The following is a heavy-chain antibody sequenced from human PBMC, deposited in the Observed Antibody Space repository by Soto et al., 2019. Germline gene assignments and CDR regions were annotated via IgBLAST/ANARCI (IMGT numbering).Heavy chain of an antibody. V-gene: IGHV3-33*07. Sequence: PGGSLRLSCAASGFTFNSYAMSWVRQAPGKGLEWVAVVKYDGSNAYYAESVKGRFTISRDNSKNTVSLQMNSLRGDDTGVYYCARDKGIQIWHLDYWGPGTLVTVSS. CDR3: ARDKGIQIWHLDY. D-gene: IGHD5-18*01. CDR2: VKYDGSNA. CDR1: GFTFNSYA. J-gene: IGHJ4*02.